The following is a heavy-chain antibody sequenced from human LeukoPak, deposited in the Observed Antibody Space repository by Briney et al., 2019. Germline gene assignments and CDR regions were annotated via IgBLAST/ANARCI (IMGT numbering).Heavy chain of an antibody. CDR2: ISYDGSNK. V-gene: IGHV3-30-3*01. D-gene: IGHD3-10*01. CDR1: GFTFSSYA. Sequence: GRSLRLSCAASGFTFSSYAMHWVRQAPGKGLEWVAVISYDGSNKYYADSVKGRFTISRDNSKNTLYLQMNSLRAEDTAVYYCANGGAINYWGQGTLVTVSS. J-gene: IGHJ4*02. CDR3: ANGGAINY.